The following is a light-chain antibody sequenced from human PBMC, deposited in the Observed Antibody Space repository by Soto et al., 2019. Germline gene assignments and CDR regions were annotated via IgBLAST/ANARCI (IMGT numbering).Light chain of an antibody. V-gene: IGLV2-14*01. CDR3: SSYTTSTSFIL. CDR1: SSDVGGYNY. J-gene: IGLJ2*01. Sequence: QSALTQPASVSGSPGQSITLSCTGTSSDVGGYNYVSWYQQHPGKAPKLMIYEVSNRPSGISHRFSGSKSGNTASLTISGLRAEDEADYYCSSYTTSTSFILFGGGTKLTVL. CDR2: EVS.